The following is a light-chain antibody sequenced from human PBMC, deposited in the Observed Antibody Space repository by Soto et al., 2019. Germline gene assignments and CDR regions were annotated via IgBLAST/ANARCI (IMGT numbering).Light chain of an antibody. Sequence: DIQMTQSPSSLSASVGDRVTITCRASQGISNYLAWYQQKPGKVPKLLIYAASTLQSGVPSRFSGSGSRTDFTLTISSLQPEDVAPYYCQKYNSAPPFTFGPGTKVDIK. CDR2: AAS. V-gene: IGKV1-27*01. CDR1: QGISNY. J-gene: IGKJ3*01. CDR3: QKYNSAPPFT.